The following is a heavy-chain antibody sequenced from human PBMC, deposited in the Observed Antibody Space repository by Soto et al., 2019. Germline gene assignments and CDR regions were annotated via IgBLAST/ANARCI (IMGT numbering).Heavy chain of an antibody. D-gene: IGHD6-19*01. V-gene: IGHV5-51*01. J-gene: IGHJ4*02. CDR2: IYPTDSDT. Sequence: GASLKISCKGSGYSFTTYWIGWVRQMPGKGLEWMGIIYPTDSDTRYSPSFQGQVTISADKSISTAYLQWSSLKASDTAMYYCARTVREQWLADYWGRGTLVTVSS. CDR1: GYSFTTYW. CDR3: ARTVREQWLADY.